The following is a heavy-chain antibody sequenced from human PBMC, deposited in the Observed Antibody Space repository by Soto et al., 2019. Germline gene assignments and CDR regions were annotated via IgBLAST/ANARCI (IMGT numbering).Heavy chain of an antibody. V-gene: IGHV1-69*02. CDR2: IIPILGIA. D-gene: IGHD3-22*01. CDR3: ASKYYYDSSAPFDI. CDR1: GGTFSSYT. Sequence: QVQLVQSGAEVKKPGSSVKVSCKASGGTFSSYTISWVRQAPGQGLEWMGRIIPILGIANYAQKFQGRVTITADKSTSTDYMELSSLRSEDTAVYYCASKYYYDSSAPFDIWGQGTMVAVSS. J-gene: IGHJ3*02.